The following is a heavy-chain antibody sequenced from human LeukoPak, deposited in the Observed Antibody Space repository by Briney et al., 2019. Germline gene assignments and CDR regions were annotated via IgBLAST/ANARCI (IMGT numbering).Heavy chain of an antibody. J-gene: IGHJ4*02. D-gene: IGHD6-13*01. Sequence: GASVKVSCKVSGYTLTELSMHWVRQAPGRGLEWMGGFDPEDGETIYAQRFQGRVTMTEDTSTDTAYMELSSLRSEDTAVYYCATVWYSSSWGGDYWGQGTLVTVSS. CDR2: FDPEDGET. CDR3: ATVWYSSSWGGDY. V-gene: IGHV1-24*01. CDR1: GYTLTELS.